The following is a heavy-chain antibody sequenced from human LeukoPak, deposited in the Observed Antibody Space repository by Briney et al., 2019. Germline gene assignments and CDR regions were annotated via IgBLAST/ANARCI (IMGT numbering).Heavy chain of an antibody. CDR1: GGSIRNYY. CDR3: ARAGTTTREFDY. J-gene: IGHJ4*02. D-gene: IGHD1-7*01. Sequence: SETLSLTCTVSGGSIRNYYWSWVRQPPGKGLEWIGSISDSGTTNYNPSLKTRITISVDTSKNYFSLKLSSVTAADTAVYYCARAGTTTREFDYWGQGTLVSVSS. CDR2: ISDSGTT. V-gene: IGHV4-59*01.